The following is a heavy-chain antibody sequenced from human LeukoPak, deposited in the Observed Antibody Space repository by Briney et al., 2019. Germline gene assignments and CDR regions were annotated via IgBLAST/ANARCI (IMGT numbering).Heavy chain of an antibody. Sequence: TGGSLRLSCAASGFTFSSYSMNWVRQAPGKGLEWVSSISSSSSYIYYADSVKGRFTISRDNAKNSLYLQMNSLRAEDTAVYYCAKARGPIFGIDYWGQGTLVTVSS. CDR3: AKARGPIFGIDY. CDR1: GFTFSSYS. V-gene: IGHV3-21*01. J-gene: IGHJ4*02. CDR2: ISSSSSYI. D-gene: IGHD3-10*02.